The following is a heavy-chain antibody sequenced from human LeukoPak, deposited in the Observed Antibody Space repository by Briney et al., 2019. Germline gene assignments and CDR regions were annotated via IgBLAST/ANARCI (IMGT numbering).Heavy chain of an antibody. CDR3: ARELRYSYGYKFGY. CDR2: INPNSGGT. CDR1: GYTFTGYY. D-gene: IGHD5-18*01. V-gene: IGHV1-2*02. Sequence: ASAKVSCKASGYTFTGYYMHWVRQAPGQGLEWMGWINPNSGGTNYAQKFPGRVTMTRDTSISTAYVELSRLRSDDTAVYYCARELRYSYGYKFGYWGQGTLVTVSS. J-gene: IGHJ4*02.